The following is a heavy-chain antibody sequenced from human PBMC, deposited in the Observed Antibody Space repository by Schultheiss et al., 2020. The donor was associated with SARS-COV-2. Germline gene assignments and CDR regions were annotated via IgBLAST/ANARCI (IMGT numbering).Heavy chain of an antibody. J-gene: IGHJ6*03. D-gene: IGHD5-12*01. CDR1: GFTFSNAW. CDR2: IKSKTDGGTT. CDR3: TTVGYSGYDYVRYYYYYYMDV. Sequence: GGSLRLSCAASGFTFSNAWMSWVRQAPGKGLEWVGRIKSKTDGGTTDYAAPVKGRFTISRDDSKNTLYLQMNSLKTEDTAVYYCTTVGYSGYDYVRYYYYYYMDVWGKGTTVTVSS. V-gene: IGHV3-15*01.